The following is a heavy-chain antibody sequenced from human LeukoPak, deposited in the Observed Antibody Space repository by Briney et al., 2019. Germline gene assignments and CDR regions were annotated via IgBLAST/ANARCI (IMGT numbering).Heavy chain of an antibody. V-gene: IGHV3-21*01. Sequence: GGSLRLSCAASGFTFSSYSMNWVRQAPGKGLEWVSPISSSSSYIYYADSVKGRFTISRDNAKNSLYLQMNSLRAEDTAVYYCARDSNCGGDCYIDYWGQGTLVTVSS. J-gene: IGHJ4*02. CDR3: ARDSNCGGDCYIDY. D-gene: IGHD2-21*02. CDR1: GFTFSSYS. CDR2: ISSSSSYI.